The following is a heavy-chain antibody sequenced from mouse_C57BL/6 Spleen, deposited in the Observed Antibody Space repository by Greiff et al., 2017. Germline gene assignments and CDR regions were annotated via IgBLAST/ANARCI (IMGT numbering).Heavy chain of an antibody. J-gene: IGHJ2*01. D-gene: IGHD1-1*01. CDR1: GFTFSDSW. Sequence: EVQRVESGGGLVQPGGSMTLSCAASGFTFSDSWMDWVRQSPEKGLEWVAEIRNKANNHATYYAESVKGRFTISRDDSKSSVSMQMNSLRAEDTGIYYCTRNYYDGSSPYYVDYWGQGTTLTGSS. V-gene: IGHV6-6*01. CDR2: IRNKANNHAT. CDR3: TRNYYDGSSPYYVDY.